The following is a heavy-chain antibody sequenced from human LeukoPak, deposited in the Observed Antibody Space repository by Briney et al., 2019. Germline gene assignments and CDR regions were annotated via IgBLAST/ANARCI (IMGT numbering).Heavy chain of an antibody. D-gene: IGHD2-8*01. CDR1: GFTFSSYA. J-gene: IGHJ4*02. Sequence: GGSLRLSCAASGFTFSSYAMSWVRQAPGKGLEWVSTISGSGDSTYYADSVKGRFTISRDNSKNTLYLQMNSLRAEDTAVYYCAKSTYWTNPYYFDSWGQGTLVTVSS. CDR3: AKSTYWTNPYYFDS. V-gene: IGHV3-23*01. CDR2: ISGSGDST.